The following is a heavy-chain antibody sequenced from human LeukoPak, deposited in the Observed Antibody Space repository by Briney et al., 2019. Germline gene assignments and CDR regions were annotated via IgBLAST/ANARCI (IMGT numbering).Heavy chain of an antibody. CDR1: GRSFSGYS. J-gene: IGHJ5*02. CDR2: LSYNGST. Sequence: SETLSLTCAVYGRSFSGYSWSWIRQPPGKGLEWIGELSYNGSTNYNPSLKSRVTISVDMSKSQFSLNLSSVTAADTAVYYCAGGNWFDPWGQGTLVTVSS. CDR3: AGGNWFDP. V-gene: IGHV4-34*01.